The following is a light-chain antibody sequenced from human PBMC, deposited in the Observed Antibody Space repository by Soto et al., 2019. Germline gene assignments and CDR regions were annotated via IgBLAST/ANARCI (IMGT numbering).Light chain of an antibody. Sequence: QSALTQPPSASGYPGQSVTISCTGISADLGGYNYVSWYQQHPGKAPRLIIYEFTKRPSGVPDRFSGSNSANTASLTVSGLQAEDEADYYCGSYTDTNTGLFGGGTKLTVL. CDR2: EFT. V-gene: IGLV2-8*01. J-gene: IGLJ2*01. CDR3: GSYTDTNTGL. CDR1: SADLGGYNY.